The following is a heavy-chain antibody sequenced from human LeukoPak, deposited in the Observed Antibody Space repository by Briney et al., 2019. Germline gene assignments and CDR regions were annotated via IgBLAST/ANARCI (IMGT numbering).Heavy chain of an antibody. CDR3: TRITTAMDVDY. V-gene: IGHV3-48*03. J-gene: IGHJ4*02. D-gene: IGHD5-18*01. CDR2: ISSSGSTI. CDR1: GFTFSSYQ. Sequence: GGSLRLSCAASGFTFSSYQMNWVRQAPGKGLQWVSYISSSGSTIYYADSVKGRFTISRDNAKNLLYLQMNSLRAEDTAVYYCTRITTAMDVDYWGQGTLVTVSS.